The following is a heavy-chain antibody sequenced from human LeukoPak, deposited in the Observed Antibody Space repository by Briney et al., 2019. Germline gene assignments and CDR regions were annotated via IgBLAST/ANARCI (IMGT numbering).Heavy chain of an antibody. V-gene: IGHV3-53*01. CDR3: ARDPVTWDSSGYYSD. J-gene: IGHJ4*02. CDR2: IYSGGNT. CDR1: GFTVSSNY. D-gene: IGHD3-22*01. Sequence: GESLKISCAASGFTVSSNYMSWVRQAPGKGLEWVSVIYSGGNTYYADSVRGRFTISRDNSKNTLNLQMNSLRAEDTAVYYCARDPVTWDSSGYYSDWGQGTLVTVSS.